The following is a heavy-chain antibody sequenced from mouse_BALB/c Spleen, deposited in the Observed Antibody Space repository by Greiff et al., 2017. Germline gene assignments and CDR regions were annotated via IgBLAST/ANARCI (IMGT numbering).Heavy chain of an antibody. V-gene: IGHV1-54*01. D-gene: IGHD1-1*01. Sequence: VKLQESGAELVRPGTSVKVSCKASGYAFTNYLIEWVKQRPGQGLEWIGVINPGSGGTNYNEKFKGKATLAADKSSSTVYMQLSSLTSDDSAVYFCARDYGSSYGFAYWGQGTLVTVSA. J-gene: IGHJ3*01. CDR1: GYAFTNYL. CDR2: INPGSGGT. CDR3: ARDYGSSYGFAY.